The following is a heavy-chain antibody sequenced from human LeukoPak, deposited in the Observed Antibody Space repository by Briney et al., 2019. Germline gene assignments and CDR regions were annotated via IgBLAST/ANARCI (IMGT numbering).Heavy chain of an antibody. CDR3: AKDLSVLWFGESS. CDR1: GFTFSSYA. V-gene: IGHV3-30-3*01. J-gene: IGHJ4*02. D-gene: IGHD3-10*01. CDR2: ISYDGSNK. Sequence: PGGSLRLSCAASGFTFSSYAMHWVRQAPGKGLEWVAVISYDGSNKYYADSVKGRFTISRDNSKNTLYLQMNSLRAEDTAVYYCAKDLSVLWFGESSWGQGTLVTVSS.